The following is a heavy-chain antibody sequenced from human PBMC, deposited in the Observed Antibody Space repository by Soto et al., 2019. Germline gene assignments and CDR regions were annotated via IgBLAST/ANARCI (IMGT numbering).Heavy chain of an antibody. CDR3: ARRNDGLSYFGH. CDR1: GFTFRHYG. CDR2: IFFDGTKK. V-gene: IGHV3-33*01. J-gene: IGHJ4*03. D-gene: IGHD1-1*01. Sequence: QVQLVESGGGVVQPGGSLRLSCAASGFTFRHYGLHWVRQAPGKGLEWVAVIFFDGTKKFYADSVKGRFSISRDNSNNTLYLQMDSLRAEDAAMASCARRNDGLSYFGHWGQGTLVTVPS.